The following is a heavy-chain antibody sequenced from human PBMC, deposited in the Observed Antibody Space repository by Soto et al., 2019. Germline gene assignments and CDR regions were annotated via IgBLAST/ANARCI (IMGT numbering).Heavy chain of an antibody. CDR3: ARSDYGSGSYYKGYYYYYGMDV. J-gene: IGHJ6*02. Sequence: PGGSLRLSCAASGFTFSSYAMHWVRQAPGKGLEWVAVISYDGSNKYYADSVKGRFTISRDNSKNTLYLQMNSLRAEDTAVYYCARSDYGSGSYYKGYYYYYGMDVWGQGTTVTVSS. V-gene: IGHV3-30-3*01. CDR1: GFTFSSYA. D-gene: IGHD3-10*01. CDR2: ISYDGSNK.